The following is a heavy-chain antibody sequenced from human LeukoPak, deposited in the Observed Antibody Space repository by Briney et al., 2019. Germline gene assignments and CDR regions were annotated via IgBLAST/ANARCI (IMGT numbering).Heavy chain of an antibody. D-gene: IGHD6-13*01. CDR3: ARLIIGSSPAVGGWFDP. Sequence: PSETPSLTCTVSGGSISSSSYCWGWIRQPPGKGLEWIGSIYYSGSTYYNPALKSRVTISVDTSKNQLSLKLSSVTAADTAVYYCARLIIGSSPAVGGWFDPWGQGTLVTVSS. CDR1: GGSISSSSYC. V-gene: IGHV4-39*01. CDR2: IYYSGST. J-gene: IGHJ5*02.